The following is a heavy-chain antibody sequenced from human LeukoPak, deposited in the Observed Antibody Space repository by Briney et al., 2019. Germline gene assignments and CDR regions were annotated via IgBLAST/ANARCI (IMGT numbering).Heavy chain of an antibody. CDR2: ISWDGGST. CDR1: GFTFDDYT. CDR3: AKDNKQQLGKYYFDY. D-gene: IGHD6-13*01. Sequence: PGGSLRLSCAASGFTFDDYTMHWVRQAPGKGLEWVSLISWDGGSTYYADSVKGRFTISRDNSKNSLYLQMNSLRTEDTALYYCAKDNKQQLGKYYFDYWGQGTLVTVSS. V-gene: IGHV3-43*01. J-gene: IGHJ4*02.